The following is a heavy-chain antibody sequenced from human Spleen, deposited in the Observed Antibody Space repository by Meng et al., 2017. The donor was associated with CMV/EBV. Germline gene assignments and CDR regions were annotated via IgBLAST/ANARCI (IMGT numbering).Heavy chain of an antibody. CDR2: IRYDGSNK. CDR3: AKDVWTVAGTPYFDL. J-gene: IGHJ2*01. D-gene: IGHD6-19*01. V-gene: IGHV3-30*02. CDR1: GFTFSSYG. Sequence: VQLVESGGGLVKPGGSLRLSCAASGFTFSSYGMHWVRQAPGKGLEWVAFIRYDGSNKYYADSVKGRFTISRDNSKNTLYLQMNSLRAEDTAVYYCAKDVWTVAGTPYFDLWGRGTLVTVAS.